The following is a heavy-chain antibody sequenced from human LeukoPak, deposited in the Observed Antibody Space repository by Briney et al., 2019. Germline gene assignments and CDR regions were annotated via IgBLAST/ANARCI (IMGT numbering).Heavy chain of an antibody. CDR3: ARARGYSYLYFDL. J-gene: IGHJ2*01. V-gene: IGHV4-30-2*01. CDR2: IYDGGST. CDR1: GGSISSGGYS. Sequence: SETLSLTCTVSGGSISSGGYSWSWIRQPPGKGLEWIGYIYDGGSTYYNPSLKSRVTISVDRSKNQFSLKLSSVTAADTAVYYCARARGYSYLYFDLWGRGTLVTVSS. D-gene: IGHD5-18*01.